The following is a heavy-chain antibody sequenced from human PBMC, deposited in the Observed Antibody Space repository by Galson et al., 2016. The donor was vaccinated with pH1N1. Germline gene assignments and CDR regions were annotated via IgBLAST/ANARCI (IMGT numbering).Heavy chain of an antibody. V-gene: IGHV1-69*13. Sequence: SVKVSCKASGGTFSSYGISWVRQAPGQGLEWMGRIIPIFGTANYAQKFQGRVTITADESTSTAYMELSSLSSEDTAVYYCARWDYGDYVGWFDPWGQGTLVTVSS. J-gene: IGHJ5*02. CDR1: GGTFSSYG. CDR2: IIPIFGTA. D-gene: IGHD4-17*01. CDR3: ARWDYGDYVGWFDP.